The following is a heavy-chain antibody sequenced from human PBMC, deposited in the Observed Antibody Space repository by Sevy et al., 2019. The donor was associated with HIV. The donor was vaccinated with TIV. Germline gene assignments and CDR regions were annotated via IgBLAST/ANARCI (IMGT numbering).Heavy chain of an antibody. CDR2: ITSDGYSK. CDR3: AKEKHYDSSYAMDV. Sequence: GGSLRLSCAASGFSFTNYAISWVRQAPGKGLEWVSVITSDGYSKYYADSVKGRFTISRDNSKTAVFLQMNGLRAEDRAVYYCAKEKHYDSSYAMDVWGQGTTVTVSS. D-gene: IGHD3-22*01. CDR1: GFSFTNYA. V-gene: IGHV3-23*01. J-gene: IGHJ6*02.